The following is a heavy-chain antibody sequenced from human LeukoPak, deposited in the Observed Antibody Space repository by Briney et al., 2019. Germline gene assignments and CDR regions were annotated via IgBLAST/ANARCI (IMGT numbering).Heavy chain of an antibody. CDR3: AREIGPRQLHLWGSAFDY. J-gene: IGHJ4*02. V-gene: IGHV1-2*02. CDR1: GYTFTGYY. D-gene: IGHD5-18*01. CDR2: INPNSGNI. Sequence: ASVKVSCKASGYTFTGYYMHWVRQAPGQGLEWMGWINPNSGNINYAQKFEGRVTMTRDTSISTAYMELSRLRSEDTAMYYCAREIGPRQLHLWGSAFDYWGQGTLVTVSS.